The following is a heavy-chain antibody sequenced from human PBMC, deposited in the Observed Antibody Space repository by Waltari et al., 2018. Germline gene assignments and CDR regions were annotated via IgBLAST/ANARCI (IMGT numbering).Heavy chain of an antibody. J-gene: IGHJ4*01. D-gene: IGHD5-12*01. CDR2: ISSSGSTI. V-gene: IGHV3-48*03. Sequence: EVQLVESGGGLVQPGGSLRLSCTASGFTFSTYEMTWVRQAPGKGLEWVSYISSSGSTIYSADSMKGRFIISRDNAKSSLYLQMNSLRAEDTAVYYCVRDRTGYDYWGHGTLVTVSS. CDR1: GFTFSTYE. CDR3: VRDRTGYDY.